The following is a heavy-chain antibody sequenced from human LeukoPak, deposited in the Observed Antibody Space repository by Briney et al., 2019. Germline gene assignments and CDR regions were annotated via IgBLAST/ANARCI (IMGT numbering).Heavy chain of an antibody. CDR2: INWNGGST. D-gene: IGHD2-21*02. CDR3: ARAQTYGDSRLLLDY. Sequence: GGSLRLSCAASGFTFGNYSMSWVRQAPGKGLEWVSGINWNGGSTGYADSVEGRFTISRDNAKNSQYLQMNSPRVEDTALYYCARAQTYGDSRLLLDYWGQGTLVTVSS. J-gene: IGHJ4*02. V-gene: IGHV3-20*04. CDR1: GFTFGNYS.